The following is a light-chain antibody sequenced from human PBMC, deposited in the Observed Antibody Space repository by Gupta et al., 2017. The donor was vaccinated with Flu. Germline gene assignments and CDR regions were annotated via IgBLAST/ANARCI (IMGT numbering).Light chain of an antibody. Sequence: EIELTQSPATLSLSTGERATLSCRASQSVGTYLAWYQQQPGQTPRLLIYDASNRATGIPARFSGSGSGTDFTLTIISLEPEDFAVYYCQKRSNWPPYTFGHGTRLEI. CDR1: QSVGTY. CDR2: DAS. CDR3: QKRSNWPPYT. V-gene: IGKV3-11*01. J-gene: IGKJ2*01.